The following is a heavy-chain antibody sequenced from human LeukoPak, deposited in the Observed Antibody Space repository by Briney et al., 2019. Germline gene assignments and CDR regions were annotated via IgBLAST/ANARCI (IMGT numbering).Heavy chain of an antibody. Sequence: GGSLRLSCAASGFTFNNYAMHWVRQAPGKRLEWVAVMSNDGSNEYYTDYVKGRFTISRDNSKNTLYLQMNSLSAEDTAVYFCARDGGDCSSSSCPGDYFDSWGQGTLVTVSS. J-gene: IGHJ4*02. CDR1: GFTFNNYA. CDR2: MSNDGSNE. D-gene: IGHD2-2*01. V-gene: IGHV3-30*10. CDR3: ARDGGDCSSSSCPGDYFDS.